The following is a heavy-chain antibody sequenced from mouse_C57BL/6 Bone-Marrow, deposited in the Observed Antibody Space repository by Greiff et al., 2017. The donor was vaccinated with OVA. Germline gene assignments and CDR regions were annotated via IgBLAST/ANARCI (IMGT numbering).Heavy chain of an antibody. V-gene: IGHV5-16*01. Sequence: DVQLQESEGGLVQPGSSMKLSCTASGFTFSDYYMAWVRQVPEKGLEWVANINYDGSSTYYLDSLKSRFIISRDNAKNILYLQMSSLKSEDTATYYCAREDYYGSRWYFDVWGTGTTVTVSS. D-gene: IGHD1-1*01. J-gene: IGHJ1*03. CDR2: INYDGSST. CDR1: GFTFSDYY. CDR3: AREDYYGSRWYFDV.